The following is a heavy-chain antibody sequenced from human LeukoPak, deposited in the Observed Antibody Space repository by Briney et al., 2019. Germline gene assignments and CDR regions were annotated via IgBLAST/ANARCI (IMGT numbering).Heavy chain of an antibody. CDR1: GYTFTSYG. J-gene: IGHJ4*02. D-gene: IGHD3-10*01. Sequence: ASVKVSCKASGYTFTSYGIIWVRQAPGQGLEWMGWISAYNGNTNYAQKLQGRVTMTTDTSTSTAYMELRSLRSDDTAVYYCARGWRGSGSSHFDYWGQGTLVTVSS. V-gene: IGHV1-18*01. CDR3: ARGWRGSGSSHFDY. CDR2: ISAYNGNT.